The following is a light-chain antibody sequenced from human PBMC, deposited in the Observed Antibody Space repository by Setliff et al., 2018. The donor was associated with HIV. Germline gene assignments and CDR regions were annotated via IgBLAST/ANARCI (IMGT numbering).Light chain of an antibody. CDR3: LQYNNWWT. Sequence: ELVMTQSPATLSVSPGERATLSCKASQSVSSNLAWYQQKPGQAPRLLIYGASTRATGVPARFSGSGSGTEFTLTISSLQSEDFAVYYCLQYNNWWTFGLGTKV. V-gene: IGKV3-15*01. CDR2: GAS. J-gene: IGKJ1*01. CDR1: QSVSSN.